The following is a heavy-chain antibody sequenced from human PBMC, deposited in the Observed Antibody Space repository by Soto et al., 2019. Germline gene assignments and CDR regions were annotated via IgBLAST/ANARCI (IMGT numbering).Heavy chain of an antibody. CDR2: IKQGGSEK. CDR3: AREGTTVTTPFDY. D-gene: IGHD4-4*01. CDR1: GFTFSSYW. J-gene: IGHJ4*02. Sequence: VGSLRLSCAASGFTFSSYWMSWVRQAPGKGLESVANIKQGGSEKYYVDSVEGRFTISRDNAKNSPYLQMNSLRAEDTAVYYCAREGTTVTTPFDYWGQGTLVTVSS. V-gene: IGHV3-7*03.